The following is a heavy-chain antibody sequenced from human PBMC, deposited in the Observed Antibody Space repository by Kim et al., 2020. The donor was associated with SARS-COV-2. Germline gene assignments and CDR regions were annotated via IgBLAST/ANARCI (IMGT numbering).Heavy chain of an antibody. D-gene: IGHD5-12*01. J-gene: IGHJ5*02. Sequence: PPVTSRVTISVDTSKNQFSLKLNSVNAADTAVYYCARAKVVATRPNWFDPWGQGTLVTVSS. CDR3: ARAKVVATRPNWFDP. V-gene: IGHV4-34*01.